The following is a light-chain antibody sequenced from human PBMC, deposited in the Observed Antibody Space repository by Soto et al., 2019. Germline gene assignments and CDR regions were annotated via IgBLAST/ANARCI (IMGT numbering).Light chain of an antibody. V-gene: IGKV3-20*01. Sequence: EIVLTQSPGTLSWSPGERATLSCRASQSVSSSYLAWYQQKPGQAPRLLIYGASSRATGIPDRFSGSGSGTDFTLTISRLEPEDFAVYYCQQYGSSPTFGHGTKVDI. CDR2: GAS. CDR1: QSVSSSY. J-gene: IGKJ1*01. CDR3: QQYGSSPT.